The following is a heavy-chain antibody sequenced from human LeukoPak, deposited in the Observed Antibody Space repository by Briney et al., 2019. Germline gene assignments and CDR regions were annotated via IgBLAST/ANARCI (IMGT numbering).Heavy chain of an antibody. J-gene: IGHJ5*02. CDR2: ISSNGNTI. Sequence: PGGSLGLSCAASGFTFRLHDMNWVRQAPGKGLEWISYISSNGNTIYYAESTRGRFTISRDNAKNSLYLQMNSLTAEDTAVYYCARESFFSGSYRNWFDAWGQGTLVTVSS. CDR3: ARESFFSGSYRNWFDA. V-gene: IGHV3-48*03. CDR1: GFTFRLHD. D-gene: IGHD3-16*02.